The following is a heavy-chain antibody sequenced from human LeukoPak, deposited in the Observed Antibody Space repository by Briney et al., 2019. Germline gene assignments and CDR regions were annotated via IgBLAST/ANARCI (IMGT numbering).Heavy chain of an antibody. Sequence: GGSLRLSCAASGFTFSSYAMSWVRQAPGKGLEWVSAISGSGGSTYCADSVKGRFTISRDNSKNTLYLQMNSLRAEDTAVYYCAKSIAAAGYYFDYWGQGTLVTVSS. J-gene: IGHJ4*02. V-gene: IGHV3-23*01. D-gene: IGHD6-13*01. CDR1: GFTFSSYA. CDR3: AKSIAAAGYYFDY. CDR2: ISGSGGST.